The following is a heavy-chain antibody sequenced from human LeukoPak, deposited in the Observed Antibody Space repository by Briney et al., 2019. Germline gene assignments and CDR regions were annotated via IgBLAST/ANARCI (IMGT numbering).Heavy chain of an antibody. CDR2: IYYSGST. V-gene: IGHV4-59*05. D-gene: IGHD2-15*01. CDR1: GASLNSYY. J-gene: IGHJ4*02. CDR3: ARQDIVVVVAATDYFDY. Sequence: KPSETLSLTCTVSGASLNSYYWSWIRQPPGKGLEWIGSIYYSGSTYYNPSLKSRVTISVDTSKNQFSLKLSSVTAADTAVYYCARQDIVVVVAATDYFDYWGQGTLVTVSS.